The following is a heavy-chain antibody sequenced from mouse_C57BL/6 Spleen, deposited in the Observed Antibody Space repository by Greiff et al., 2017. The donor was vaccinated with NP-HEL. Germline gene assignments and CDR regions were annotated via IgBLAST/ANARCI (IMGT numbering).Heavy chain of an antibody. V-gene: IGHV1-26*01. D-gene: IGHD2-4*01. CDR1: GYTFTDYY. J-gene: IGHJ3*01. CDR2: INPNNGGT. Sequence: VQLQQSGPELVKPGASVKISCKASGYTFTDYYMNWVKQSHGKSLEWIGDINPNNGGTSYNQKFKGKATLTVDKSSSTAYMELRSLTSEDSAVYYCAREGAYDYDGAWFAYWGQGTLVTVSA. CDR3: AREGAYDYDGAWFAY.